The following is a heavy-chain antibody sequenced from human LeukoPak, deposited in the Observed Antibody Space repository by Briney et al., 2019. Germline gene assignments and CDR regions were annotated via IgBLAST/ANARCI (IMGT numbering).Heavy chain of an antibody. CDR3: AKDCSGGSCYGGGDY. J-gene: IGHJ4*02. D-gene: IGHD2-15*01. V-gene: IGHV3-23*01. CDR2: ISGSGGST. CDR1: GFTFSSYS. Sequence: PGRSLRLSCAASGFTFSSYSMNWVRQAPGKGLEWVSAISGSGGSTYYADSVKGRFTISRDNSKNTLYLQMNSLRAEDTAVYYCAKDCSGGSCYGGGDYWGQGTLVTVSS.